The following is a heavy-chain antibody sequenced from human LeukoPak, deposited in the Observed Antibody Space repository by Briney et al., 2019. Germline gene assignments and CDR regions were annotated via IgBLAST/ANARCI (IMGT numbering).Heavy chain of an antibody. Sequence: SQTLSLTCTVSGGSISSGSYYWSWIRQPAGKGLEWIGRIYTSGSTNYNPSLKSRVTMSVDTSKNQFSLKLSSVTAADTAVYYCARAPGRYTLVRGVWSYYFDYWGQGTLVTVSS. J-gene: IGHJ4*02. D-gene: IGHD3-10*02. CDR3: ARAPGRYTLVRGVWSYYFDY. CDR2: IYTSGST. V-gene: IGHV4-61*02. CDR1: GGSISSGSYY.